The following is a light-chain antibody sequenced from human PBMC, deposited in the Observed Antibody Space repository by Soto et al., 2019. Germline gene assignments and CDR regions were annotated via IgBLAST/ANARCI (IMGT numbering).Light chain of an antibody. CDR2: AAS. V-gene: IGKV1-16*02. Sequence: DIQMTQSPSSLSASVGDSVTITCRASQGIANYVAWFQQKPGKAPKSLIYAASTLQTGDPSKFSGSGAETDVPLTINSLQPEDIATYYCQHYHSYPPSFGQGTKVEIK. CDR1: QGIANY. J-gene: IGKJ1*01. CDR3: QHYHSYPPS.